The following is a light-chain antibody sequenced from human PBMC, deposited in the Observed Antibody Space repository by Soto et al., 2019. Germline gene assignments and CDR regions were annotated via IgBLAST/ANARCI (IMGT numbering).Light chain of an antibody. CDR3: AAWDDSLSGHWV. CDR1: SSNIGSNY. Sequence: QSVLTQPPSASGTPGQRVTISCSGSSSNIGSNYVYWYQQLLGTAPKLLIYRNNQRPSGVPDRFSGSKSGTSASLAISGLRSEDEADYYCAAWDDSLSGHWVFGGGTKLTVL. V-gene: IGLV1-47*01. J-gene: IGLJ3*02. CDR2: RNN.